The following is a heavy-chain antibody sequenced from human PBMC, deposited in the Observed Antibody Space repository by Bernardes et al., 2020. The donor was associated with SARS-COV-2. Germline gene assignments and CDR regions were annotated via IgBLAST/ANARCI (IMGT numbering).Heavy chain of an antibody. D-gene: IGHD3-22*01. CDR3: AIPPTNYDRYGMDV. J-gene: IGHJ6*02. CDR1: GYPFTGYY. CDR2: INPYSGGT. V-gene: IGHV1-2*02. Sequence: ASVKVSCKASGYPFTGYYMPWVRQAPAQGLEWMGWINPYSGGTNHAQKFQGRVTRTRDTSISTAYMELSRLRSDDTAVYYCAIPPTNYDRYGMDVWGQGTTVTVSS.